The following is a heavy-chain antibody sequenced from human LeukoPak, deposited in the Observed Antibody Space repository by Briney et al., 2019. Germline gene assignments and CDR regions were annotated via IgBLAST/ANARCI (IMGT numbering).Heavy chain of an antibody. CDR3: VRGGGSLWN. D-gene: IGHD2-15*01. CDR1: GGSFSNYY. CDR2: IYHSGST. Sequence: PSETLSLTCAVYGGSFSNYYWSWIRQPPGKGLEWIGEIYHSGSTIYNPSLKSRVTISLDTSINQLSLKLSSVTAADTAVYYCVRGGGSLWNWGQGTLVTVSS. J-gene: IGHJ4*02. V-gene: IGHV4-34*01.